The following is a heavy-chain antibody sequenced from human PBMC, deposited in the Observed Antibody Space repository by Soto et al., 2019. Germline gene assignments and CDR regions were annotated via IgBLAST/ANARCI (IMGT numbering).Heavy chain of an antibody. CDR2: IWYDGSNK. Sequence: SLRLSCAASGFTFSSYGMHWVRQAPGKGLEWVAVIWYDGSNKYYADSVKGRFTISRDNSKNTLYLQMNSLRAEDTAVYYCARDAYHVYNDILTGYLNWFDPWGQGP. J-gene: IGHJ5*02. CDR1: GFTFSSYG. V-gene: IGHV3-33*01. D-gene: IGHD3-9*01. CDR3: ARDAYHVYNDILTGYLNWFDP.